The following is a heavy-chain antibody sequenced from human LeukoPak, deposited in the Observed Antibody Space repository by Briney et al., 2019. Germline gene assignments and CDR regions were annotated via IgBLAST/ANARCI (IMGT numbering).Heavy chain of an antibody. CDR2: ISAYNGNT. Sequence: ASVKVSCKASGYTFTSYDISWVRQAPGQGLEWMGWISAYNGNTNYAQNLQDRVTMTTDTSTSTAYMELRSLRFDDTAVYYCARDRAVAGQFDYWGQGNLVTVSS. CDR3: ARDRAVAGQFDY. D-gene: IGHD6-19*01. CDR1: GYTFTSYD. J-gene: IGHJ4*02. V-gene: IGHV1-18*01.